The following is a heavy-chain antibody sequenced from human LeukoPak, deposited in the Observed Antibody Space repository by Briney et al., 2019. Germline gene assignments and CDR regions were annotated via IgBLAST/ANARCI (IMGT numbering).Heavy chain of an antibody. J-gene: IGHJ6*02. Sequence: ASVKVSCKASGYTFTSYGISWVRQAPGQGLEWMGWISAYNGNTNYAQKLQGRVTMTTDTSTSTAYMELRSLRSDDTAVYYCARDVDGLYYGFYYGMDVWGQGTTVTVSS. CDR2: ISAYNGNT. CDR3: ARDVDGLYYGFYYGMDV. D-gene: IGHD3-10*01. V-gene: IGHV1-18*01. CDR1: GYTFTSYG.